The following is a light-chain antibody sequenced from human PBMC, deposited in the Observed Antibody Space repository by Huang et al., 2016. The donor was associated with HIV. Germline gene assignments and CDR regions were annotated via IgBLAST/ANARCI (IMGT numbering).Light chain of an antibody. J-gene: IGKJ4*01. CDR3: QQRRNWPRT. CDR2: DAS. Sequence: EIVLTQSPATLSLSPGERATLSCRASQSVSSYLAWYQQKPGQAPRLLIYDASNRATGIPARCRGSGSRTDFTLTISSLEPEDDAVDYCQQRRNWPRTFGGGTKVEIK. CDR1: QSVSSY. V-gene: IGKV3-11*01.